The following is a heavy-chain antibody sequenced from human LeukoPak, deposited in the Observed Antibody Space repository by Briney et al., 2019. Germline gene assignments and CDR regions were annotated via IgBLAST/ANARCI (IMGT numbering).Heavy chain of an antibody. CDR1: GYTFTSYY. V-gene: IGHV1-46*01. Sequence: ASVKVSCKASGYTFTSYYMHWVRQAPGQGLEWMGIINPSGGSTSYAQKFQGRVTMTRDTSTSTVYMELSSLRSEDTAVYYCARGSYYYDSSGYWYFDLWGRGTLVTVSS. CDR2: INPSGGST. J-gene: IGHJ2*01. CDR3: ARGSYYYDSSGYWYFDL. D-gene: IGHD3-22*01.